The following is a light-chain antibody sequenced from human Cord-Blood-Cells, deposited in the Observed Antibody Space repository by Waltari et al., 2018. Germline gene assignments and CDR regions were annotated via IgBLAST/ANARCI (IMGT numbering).Light chain of an antibody. CDR3: QQYYSTPPT. V-gene: IGKV4-1*01. CDR1: QSVLYTSNNKNY. CDR2: WAS. J-gene: IGKJ1*01. Sequence: DIVMTQSPDSLAVSLGERATIHCKFSQSVLYTSNNKNYLAWYQQKPGQPPKLLIYWASTRESGVPDRFSGSGSGTDFTLNISSLQAEDVAVYYCQQYYSTPPTFGQGTKVEI.